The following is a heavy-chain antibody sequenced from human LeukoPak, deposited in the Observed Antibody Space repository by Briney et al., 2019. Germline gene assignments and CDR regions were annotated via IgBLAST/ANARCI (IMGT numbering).Heavy chain of an antibody. D-gene: IGHD5-18*01. J-gene: IGHJ4*02. CDR2: IRSRAHGATT. Sequence: GGSLRLSCLASGFKFGDYAMTWVRQAPGKGLEWLGFIRSRAHGATTEYAASVKDRFTILRDDSKSIAYIQMDSLEVEDTAVYYCAREYSYGPYYFDYWGQGTLVTVSS. CDR1: GFKFGDYA. V-gene: IGHV3-49*04. CDR3: AREYSYGPYYFDY.